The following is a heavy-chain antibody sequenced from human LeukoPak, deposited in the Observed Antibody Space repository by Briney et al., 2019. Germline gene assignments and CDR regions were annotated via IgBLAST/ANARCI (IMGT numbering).Heavy chain of an antibody. CDR2: IYGRAYT. J-gene: IGHJ4*02. CDR3: ARYDSRGSASTKFDY. Sequence: SDTLSLTCAVSGYSLSKNYNWGWIRQSPGKGVEWIGRIYGRAYTSYKQSLRNRVTMSVDTSKNHFSIQLTAVTAADTAVYYCARYDSRGSASTKFDYWGPGIQVTVSS. V-gene: IGHV4-38-2*01. CDR1: GYSLSKNYN. D-gene: IGHD3-3*01.